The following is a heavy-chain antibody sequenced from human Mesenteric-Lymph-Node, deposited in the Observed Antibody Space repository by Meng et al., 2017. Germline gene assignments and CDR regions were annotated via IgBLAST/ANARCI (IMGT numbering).Heavy chain of an antibody. V-gene: IGHV3-30*07. D-gene: IGHD6-13*01. Sequence: GGSLRLSCAASGFTFSSYDMHWVRQAPGKGLEWVAVISYDGSNKYYADSVKGRFTISRDNSKNTLYLQMNSLRAEDTAVYYCARGGIAAAAPDYWGQGTLVTVSS. CDR1: GFTFSSYD. CDR3: ARGGIAAAAPDY. J-gene: IGHJ4*02. CDR2: ISYDGSNK.